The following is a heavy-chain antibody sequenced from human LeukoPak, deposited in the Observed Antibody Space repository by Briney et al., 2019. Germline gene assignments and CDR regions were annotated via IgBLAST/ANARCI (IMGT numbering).Heavy chain of an antibody. CDR3: AKDGLVGYSGYDLYY. J-gene: IGHJ4*02. CDR2: INWNGGST. D-gene: IGHD5-12*01. Sequence: PGGSLRLSCAASGFTFDDYGMSWVRQAPGKGLEWVSGINWNGGSTGYADSVKGRFTISRDNSKNTLYLQMNSLRAEDTAVYYCAKDGLVGYSGYDLYYWGQGTLVTVSS. V-gene: IGHV3-20*04. CDR1: GFTFDDYG.